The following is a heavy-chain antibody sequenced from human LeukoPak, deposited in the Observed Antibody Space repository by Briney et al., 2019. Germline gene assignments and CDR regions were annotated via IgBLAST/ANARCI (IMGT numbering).Heavy chain of an antibody. Sequence: PSETLSLTCTVSGGSISSSSYYWGWIRQPPGKGLEWIGSIYYSGSTYYNPSLKSRVTISVDTSKNQFSLKLSSVTAADTAVYYCARRSTSCYAFDYWGQGTLVTVSS. CDR3: ARRSTSCYAFDY. CDR2: IYYSGST. D-gene: IGHD2-2*01. J-gene: IGHJ4*02. CDR1: GGSISSSSYY. V-gene: IGHV4-39*01.